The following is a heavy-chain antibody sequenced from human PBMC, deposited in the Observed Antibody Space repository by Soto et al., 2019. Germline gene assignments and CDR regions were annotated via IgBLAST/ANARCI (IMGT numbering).Heavy chain of an antibody. D-gene: IGHD5-12*01. V-gene: IGHV1-3*01. CDR3: ARAISGYVT. CDR1: GVTFTTYA. Sequence: GASVKVSCKACGVTFTTYAIHCVRQAPGQGLEWMGWINAGNGNTRYSQKFQGRVTLTRDTSASTAYMDLSSLTSEDAAIYYCARAISGYVTWGQGTLVTVSS. CDR2: INAGNGNT. J-gene: IGHJ5*02.